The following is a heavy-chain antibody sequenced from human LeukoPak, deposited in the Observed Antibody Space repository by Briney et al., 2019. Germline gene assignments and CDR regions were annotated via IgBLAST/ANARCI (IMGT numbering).Heavy chain of an antibody. Sequence: SETLSLTCTVSGGSISSYYWSWIRQPPGKGLEWIGYIYYSGSTNYNPSLKSRVTISVDTSKNQFSLKLSSVTAADTAVYYCARSFSSGYDFVEGMDVWGQGTTVIVSS. CDR3: ARSFSSGYDFVEGMDV. V-gene: IGHV4-59*08. CDR2: IYYSGST. D-gene: IGHD5-12*01. J-gene: IGHJ6*02. CDR1: GGSISSYY.